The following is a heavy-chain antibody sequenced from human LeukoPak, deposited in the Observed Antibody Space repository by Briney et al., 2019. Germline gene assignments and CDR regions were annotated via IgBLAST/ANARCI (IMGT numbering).Heavy chain of an antibody. Sequence: GGSLRLSCAASGFTLSNYEMNWVRQAPGKGLEWVSSISSSSSYIYYADSVKGRFTISRDNAKNSLYLQMNSLRAEDTAVYYCARVLTSGYYYDSSSDYWGQGTLVTVSS. V-gene: IGHV3-21*01. D-gene: IGHD3-22*01. CDR1: GFTLSNYE. CDR2: ISSSSSYI. CDR3: ARVLTSGYYYDSSSDY. J-gene: IGHJ4*02.